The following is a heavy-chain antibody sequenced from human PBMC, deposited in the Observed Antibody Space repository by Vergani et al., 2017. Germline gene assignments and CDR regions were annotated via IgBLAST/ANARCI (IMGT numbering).Heavy chain of an antibody. D-gene: IGHD3-9*01. CDR2: IYYSGST. Sequence: QVQLQESGPGLVKPSETLSLTCTVSGGSISSYYWSWIRQPPGKGLEWIGYIYYSGSTNYNPSLKSRVTISVDTSKNQFSLKLSSVTAADTAVYYCARWGLKYDILTGSVFDYWGQGTLVTVSS. CDR3: ARWGLKYDILTGSVFDY. CDR1: GGSISSYY. V-gene: IGHV4-59*01. J-gene: IGHJ4*02.